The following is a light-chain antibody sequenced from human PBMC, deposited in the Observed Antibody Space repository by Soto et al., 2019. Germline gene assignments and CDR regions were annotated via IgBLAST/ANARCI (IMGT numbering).Light chain of an antibody. V-gene: IGLV2-14*01. J-gene: IGLJ3*02. Sequence: QSALTQPASVSGSPGQSITISCTGTSSDVGGYNSVSWYQHHPGEAPNLMIYEVTNRPSGVSNRFSGSTSGNTASLTISGLQAEDEADYYCSSFTSSSTWVFGGGTKVTVL. CDR1: SSDVGGYNS. CDR2: EVT. CDR3: SSFTSSSTWV.